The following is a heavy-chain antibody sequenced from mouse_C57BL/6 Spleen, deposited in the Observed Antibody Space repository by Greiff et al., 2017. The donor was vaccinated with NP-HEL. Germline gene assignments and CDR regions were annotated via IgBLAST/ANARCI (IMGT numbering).Heavy chain of an antibody. CDR1: GFTFSSYA. CDR2: ISSGGDYI. V-gene: IGHV5-9-1*02. J-gene: IGHJ3*01. D-gene: IGHD1-1*01. Sequence: EVMLVESGEGLVKPGGSLKLSCAASGFTFSSYAMSWVRQTPEKRLEWVAYISSGGDYIYYADTVKGRFTISRDNARNTLYLQRSSLKSEDTAMYYCTRDEGYGSGDWGKGTLVTVSA. CDR3: TRDEGYGSGD.